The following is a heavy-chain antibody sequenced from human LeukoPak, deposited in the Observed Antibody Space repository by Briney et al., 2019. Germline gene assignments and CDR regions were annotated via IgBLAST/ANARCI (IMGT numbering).Heavy chain of an antibody. CDR2: ISGSGGST. D-gene: IGHD1-1*01. CDR1: GFTFSSYA. Sequence: TGGSLRLSCAASGFTFSSYAMSWVRQAPGKGLEWVSAISGSGGSTYYADSVKGRFTISRDNSKNTVYLQMNSLRPEDTAVYYCARRKTGSPYDYWGQGTLVTVSS. V-gene: IGHV3-23*01. CDR3: ARRKTGSPYDY. J-gene: IGHJ4*02.